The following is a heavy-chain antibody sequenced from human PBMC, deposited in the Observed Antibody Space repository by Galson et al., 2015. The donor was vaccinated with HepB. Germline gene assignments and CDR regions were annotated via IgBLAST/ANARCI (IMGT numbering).Heavy chain of an antibody. J-gene: IGHJ4*02. V-gene: IGHV4-59*13. Sequence: ETLSLTCSISGGFIDNYYWNWIRQAPGKGLEWIGYFFYRGNTNYNPSLKSRVTISVDMSKNQFSLKMTSVTAADTAVYYCARVKGATTLFDSWGRGALVTVSS. CDR1: GGFIDNYY. D-gene: IGHD1-26*01. CDR3: ARVKGATTLFDS. CDR2: FFYRGNT.